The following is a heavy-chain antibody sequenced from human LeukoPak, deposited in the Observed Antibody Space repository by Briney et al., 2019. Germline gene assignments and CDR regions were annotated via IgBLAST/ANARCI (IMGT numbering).Heavy chain of an antibody. CDR1: GFTFSDYI. D-gene: IGHD4-23*01. Sequence: PGGSLRLSCAASGFTFSDYILDWVRQAPGKGLEWVGRIRRGTNSYTTEYAASVKGRFIISRDDSKNSLYLHMNSLKTEDTAVYHCTRDGGDGGNSAFDIWGQGTMVTVSS. V-gene: IGHV3-72*01. J-gene: IGHJ3*02. CDR2: IRRGTNSYTT. CDR3: TRDGGDGGNSAFDI.